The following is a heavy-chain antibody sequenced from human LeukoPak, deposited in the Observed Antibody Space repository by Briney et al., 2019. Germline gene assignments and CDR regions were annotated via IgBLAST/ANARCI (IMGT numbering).Heavy chain of an antibody. V-gene: IGHV1-8*01. J-gene: IGHJ6*03. CDR1: GYTFTSYD. D-gene: IGHD6-13*01. CDR3: ARGSRGVYSSSWYDYYYYYMDV. Sequence: ASVKVSCKASGYTFTSYDINWVRQATGQGLEWMGWMNPNSGNTGYAQKFQGRVTMTRNTSISTAYIGLSSLRSEDTAVYYCARGSRGVYSSSWYDYYYYYMDVWGKGTTVTVSS. CDR2: MNPNSGNT.